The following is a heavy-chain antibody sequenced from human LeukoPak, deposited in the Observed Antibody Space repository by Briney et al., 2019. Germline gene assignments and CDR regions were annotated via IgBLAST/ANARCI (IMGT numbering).Heavy chain of an antibody. J-gene: IGHJ4*02. Sequence: SETLSLTCTVSGGSISSSSYYWGWIRQPPGKGLEWIGSIYYSGSTYYNPSLKSRVTISVDTSKNQFSLKLSSVTAADTAVYYCARGWGPPCSGGSCYVDYWGQGTLVTVSS. V-gene: IGHV4-39*01. CDR3: ARGWGPPCSGGSCYVDY. D-gene: IGHD2-15*01. CDR1: GGSISSSSYY. CDR2: IYYSGST.